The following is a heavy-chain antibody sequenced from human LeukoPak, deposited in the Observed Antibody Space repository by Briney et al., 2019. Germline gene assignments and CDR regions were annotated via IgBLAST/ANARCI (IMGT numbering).Heavy chain of an antibody. V-gene: IGHV4-59*08. CDR2: IYYSGTT. Sequence: SETLSLTCTVSGGSISSYYWSWIRQPAGKGLEWIGTIYYSGTTYYNPSLESRVTIFEDTSKSQFSLMLTSVTAADTAVYYCARQISDYYYYYMDVWGKGTTVTVSS. D-gene: IGHD3-10*01. CDR1: GGSISSYY. J-gene: IGHJ6*03. CDR3: ARQISDYYYYYMDV.